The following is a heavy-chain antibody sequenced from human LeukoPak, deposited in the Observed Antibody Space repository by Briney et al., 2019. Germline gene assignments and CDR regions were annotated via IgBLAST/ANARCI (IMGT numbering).Heavy chain of an antibody. Sequence: PSETLSLTCTVSGGSISSYYWSWIRQPAGQGLEWIGRIYTSGSTNYKPTNNSRVTMSVDTSKTQFSLKLSSVTAADTAVYYCARYGGGWYGNNWCDPWGQGTLVTVSS. J-gene: IGHJ5*02. V-gene: IGHV4-4*07. CDR1: GGSISSYY. CDR3: ARYGGGWYGNNWCDP. D-gene: IGHD6-19*01. CDR2: IYTSGST.